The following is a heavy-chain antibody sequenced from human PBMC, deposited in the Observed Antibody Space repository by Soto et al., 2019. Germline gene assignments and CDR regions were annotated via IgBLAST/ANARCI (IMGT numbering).Heavy chain of an antibody. D-gene: IGHD2-8*02. J-gene: IGHJ6*02. CDR1: DNAFTHYG. CDR2: ISGDNGNT. V-gene: IGHV1-18*01. Sequence: ASVKVSCKSSDNAFTHYGINWVRQAPGQGLEWMGWISGDNGNTKYAQKFQDRVTMTADTSTRTAFMEVRSLTSDDTGVYFCAATGGHYYGLDVWGQGTTVTLSS. CDR3: AATGGHYYGLDV.